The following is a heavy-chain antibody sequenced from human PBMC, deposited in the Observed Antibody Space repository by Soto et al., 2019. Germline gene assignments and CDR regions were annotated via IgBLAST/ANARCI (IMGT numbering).Heavy chain of an antibody. CDR3: ARVRNYYDSSGYYRHWYFDL. Sequence: GGSLRLSCAASGFTFSSYEMNWVRQAPGKGLEWVSYISSSGSTIYYADSVKGRFTISRDNAKDSLYLQMNSLRAEDTAVHYCARVRNYYDSSGYYRHWYFDLWGRGTLVTVSS. CDR1: GFTFSSYE. V-gene: IGHV3-48*03. D-gene: IGHD3-22*01. CDR2: ISSSGSTI. J-gene: IGHJ2*01.